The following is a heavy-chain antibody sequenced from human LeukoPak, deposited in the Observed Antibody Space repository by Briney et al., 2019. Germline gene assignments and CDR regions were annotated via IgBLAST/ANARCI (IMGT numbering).Heavy chain of an antibody. CDR1: GFTVNSKY. CDR2: IKRDGSAI. V-gene: IGHV3-7*01. Sequence: GGSLRLSCAASGFTVNSKYMSWVRQAPGKGPEWVATIKRDGSAIYYLDSVRGRFTISRDNAKNSLFLQMSSLSAEDTAMYYCARNPRNSEYAIFDFWGQGTLVTVSS. CDR3: ARNPRNSEYAIFDF. J-gene: IGHJ4*02. D-gene: IGHD2/OR15-2a*01.